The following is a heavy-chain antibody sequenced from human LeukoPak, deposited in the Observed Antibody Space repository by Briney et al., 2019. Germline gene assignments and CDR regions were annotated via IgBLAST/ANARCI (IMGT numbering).Heavy chain of an antibody. D-gene: IGHD3-9*01. V-gene: IGHV4-4*07. CDR1: GGSISSYY. CDR3: ARDWESLTGYFSVNWFDP. CDR2: VYTSGST. Sequence: SETLSLTCTVSGGSISSYYWSWIRQPAGKGLEWIGRVYTSGSTNYNPSLKSRVTMSVDTSKNQFSLKLSSVTAADTAVYYCARDWESLTGYFSVNWFDPWGQGTLVTVSS. J-gene: IGHJ5*02.